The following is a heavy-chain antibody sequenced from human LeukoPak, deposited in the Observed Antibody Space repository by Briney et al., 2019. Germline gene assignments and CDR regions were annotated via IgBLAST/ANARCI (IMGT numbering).Heavy chain of an antibody. D-gene: IGHD3-22*01. CDR3: ARRNYDSGVSLPGGFDY. CDR2: INPNSGST. Sequence: GASVKVSCKASAYTFTGYYIHWVRQAPGQGLEWMGWINPNSGSTNYAQKFQGRVTMTRDTSISTAYMELSRLTSEDTAVYYCARRNYDSGVSLPGGFDYWGQGALVTVSS. V-gene: IGHV1-2*02. J-gene: IGHJ4*02. CDR1: AYTFTGYY.